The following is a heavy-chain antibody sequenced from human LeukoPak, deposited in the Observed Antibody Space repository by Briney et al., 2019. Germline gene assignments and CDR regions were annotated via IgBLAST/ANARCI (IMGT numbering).Heavy chain of an antibody. CDR2: INPSGGST. Sequence: GASVKVSCKASGYTSTSYYMHWVRQAPGQGLEWMGIINPSGGSTSYAQKFQGRVTMTRDMSTSTVYMELSSLRSEDTAVYYCARGGYCGGDCYLGDYYYYYYMDVWGKGTTVTVSS. CDR3: ARGGYCGGDCYLGDYYYYYYMDV. V-gene: IGHV1-46*01. D-gene: IGHD2-21*02. J-gene: IGHJ6*03. CDR1: GYTSTSYY.